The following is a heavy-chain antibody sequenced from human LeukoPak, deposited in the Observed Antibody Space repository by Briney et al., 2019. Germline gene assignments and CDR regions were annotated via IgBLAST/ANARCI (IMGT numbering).Heavy chain of an antibody. V-gene: IGHV4-59*11. J-gene: IGHJ3*02. Sequence: SETLSLTCTVSGGSISSHYWSWIRQPPGRGLEWIGYIYYSGSTNYNPSLKSRVTISVDTSKNQFSLKLSSVTAADTAVYYCARSRTVVIGAFHIWGQGTMVTVSS. CDR2: IYYSGST. CDR1: GGSISSHY. D-gene: IGHD3-22*01. CDR3: ARSRTVVIGAFHI.